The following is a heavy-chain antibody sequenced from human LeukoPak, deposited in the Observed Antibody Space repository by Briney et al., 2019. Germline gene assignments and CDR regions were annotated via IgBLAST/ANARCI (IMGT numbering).Heavy chain of an antibody. CDR1: GFTFSNSW. CDR3: VKTPLATCTGAKCYPFDC. J-gene: IGHJ4*02. V-gene: IGHV3-7*03. D-gene: IGHD4/OR15-4a*01. CDR2: IKQDGSEK. Sequence: PGGSLRLSCVASGFTFSNSWMSWVRQAPGKGLEWVANIKQDGSEKYYVDSVKGRFTISRDNAKNSLYLQMNNLRAEDTAMYYCVKTPLATCTGAKCYPFDCWGQGTLVTVSS.